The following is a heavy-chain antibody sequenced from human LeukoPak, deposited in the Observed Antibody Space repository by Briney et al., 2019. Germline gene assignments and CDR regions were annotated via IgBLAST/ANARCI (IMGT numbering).Heavy chain of an antibody. J-gene: IGHJ2*01. V-gene: IGHV4-4*07. CDR3: AREGLELRPHYWYFDL. Sequence: SETLSLTCTVSGGSISSYYWSWIRQPAGKGLEWIGRIYTSGSINYNPSLKSRVTMSVDTSKNQFSLKLSSVTAADTAVYYCAREGLELRPHYWYFDLWGRGTLVTVSS. CDR2: IYTSGSI. CDR1: GGSISSYY. D-gene: IGHD1-7*01.